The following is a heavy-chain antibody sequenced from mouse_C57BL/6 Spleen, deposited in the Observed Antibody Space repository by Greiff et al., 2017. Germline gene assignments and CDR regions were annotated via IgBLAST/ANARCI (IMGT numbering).Heavy chain of an antibody. CDR1: GYTFTDYY. CDR2: IYPGSGNT. Sequence: VQLQQSGAELVRPGASVKLSCKASGYTFTDYYINWVKQRPGQGLEWIARIYPGSGNTYYNEKFKGKATLTAEKSSSTSYMQLSSLTSEDSAVYFCARLTVAYFYVWGTGPTVTVSS. CDR3: ARLTVAYFYV. V-gene: IGHV1-76*01. J-gene: IGHJ1*03.